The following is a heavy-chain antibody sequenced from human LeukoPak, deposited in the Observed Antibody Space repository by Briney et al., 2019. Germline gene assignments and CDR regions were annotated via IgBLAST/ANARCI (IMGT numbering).Heavy chain of an antibody. CDR1: GGSISSGGYS. CDR2: IYHSGST. D-gene: IGHD2-15*01. Sequence: PSQTLSLTCAVSGGSISSGGYSWSWIRQPPGKGLEWIGYIYHSGSTYYNPSLKSRVTISVDRSKNQFSLKLSSVTAADTAVYYCARGRRWGYCSGGSCHTPYYFDYWGQGTLVTVPS. J-gene: IGHJ4*02. CDR3: ARGRRWGYCSGGSCHTPYYFDY. V-gene: IGHV4-30-2*01.